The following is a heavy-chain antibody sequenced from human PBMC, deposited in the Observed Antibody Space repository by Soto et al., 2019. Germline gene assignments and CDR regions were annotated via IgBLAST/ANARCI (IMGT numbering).Heavy chain of an antibody. Sequence: GGSLRLSCSASGFTFENYAMHWVRQAPGKGLGWVAGISWESGRVGYADSAKGRFTISRDNAKNSLYLQMNRLISEDTALYFCAKDSVFSSGWDFDFWGQGTLVTVSS. J-gene: IGHJ4*02. CDR2: ISWESGRV. CDR1: GFTFENYA. CDR3: AKDSVFSSGWDFDF. V-gene: IGHV3-9*01. D-gene: IGHD6-19*01.